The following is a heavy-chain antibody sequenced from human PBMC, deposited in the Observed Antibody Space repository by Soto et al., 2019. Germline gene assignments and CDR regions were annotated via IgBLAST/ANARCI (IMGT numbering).Heavy chain of an antibody. CDR1: GLPVSTNY. J-gene: IGHJ4*01. D-gene: IGHD3-22*01. CDR3: VRAHPTDSSGYSFFN. Sequence: GGSLRLSCAASGLPVSTNYMSWVRQAPGKGLEWVSVIYNDGKTYYADSVKGRFTIYRDASKNTLHLQMDSLRDEDTAVYYCVRAHPTDSSGYSFFNWGQGTLVTVSS. CDR2: IYNDGKT. V-gene: IGHV3-53*01.